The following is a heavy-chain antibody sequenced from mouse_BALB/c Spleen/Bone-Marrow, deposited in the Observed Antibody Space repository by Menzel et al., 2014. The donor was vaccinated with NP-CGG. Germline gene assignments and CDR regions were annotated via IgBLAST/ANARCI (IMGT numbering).Heavy chain of an antibody. CDR3: AGYYYGEGFAY. V-gene: IGHV1-4*01. J-gene: IGHJ3*01. CDR1: GYTFTSYW. Sequence: LQQSGAELARPGASVKMSCTASGYTFTSYWMHWVKQRPGQGLEWIGYINPSSGYNEYNQKFKDKATLTADKSSSTAYMQLSSLTSEDSAVYYCAGYYYGEGFAYWGQGTLVTVAA. D-gene: IGHD1-1*01. CDR2: INPSSGYN.